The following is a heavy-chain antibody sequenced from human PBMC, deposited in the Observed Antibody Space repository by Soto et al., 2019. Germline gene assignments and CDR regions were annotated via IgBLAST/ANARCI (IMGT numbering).Heavy chain of an antibody. J-gene: IGHJ4*02. D-gene: IGHD3-10*01. V-gene: IGHV3-9*01. CDR1: GFTFDDYA. Sequence: PGGSLRLSCAASGFTFDDYAMHWVRQAPGKGLEWVSGISWNSGSIGYADSVKGRFTISRGNAKNSLYLQMNSLRAEDTALYYCAKDIRGLVRGVTNFDYWGQGTLVTVSS. CDR2: ISWNSGSI. CDR3: AKDIRGLVRGVTNFDY.